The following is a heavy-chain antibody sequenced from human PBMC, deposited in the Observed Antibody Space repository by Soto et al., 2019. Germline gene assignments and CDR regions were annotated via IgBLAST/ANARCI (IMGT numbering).Heavy chain of an antibody. V-gene: IGHV3-21*01. J-gene: IGHJ4*02. CDR3: ARGSPYSYYGSRSYYSPH. CDR1: GFTFSSYS. D-gene: IGHD3-10*01. CDR2: ISSSSSYI. Sequence: GGSLRLSCAASGFTFSSYSMNWVRQAPGKGLEWVSSISSSSSYIYYADSVKGRFTISRDNAKNSLYLQMNSLRAEDTAVYYCARGSPYSYYGSRSYYSPHWGQGTLVTVSS.